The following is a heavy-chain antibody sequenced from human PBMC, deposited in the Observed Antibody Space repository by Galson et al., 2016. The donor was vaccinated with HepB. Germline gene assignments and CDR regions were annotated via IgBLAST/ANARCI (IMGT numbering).Heavy chain of an antibody. D-gene: IGHD4/OR15-4a*01. V-gene: IGHV1-24*01. CDR3: ATDRKGAVDFGMDV. CDR1: GYTLTELS. J-gene: IGHJ6*02. CDR2: FDPEDGEI. Sequence: SVKVSCKVSGYTLTELSMHWVRQAPGKGLEWMGGFDPEDGEIIYTEKFQGRVTMTEDTSTDTAYMELSSLRSEDTAVYYCATDRKGAVDFGMDVWGQGTTVTVSS.